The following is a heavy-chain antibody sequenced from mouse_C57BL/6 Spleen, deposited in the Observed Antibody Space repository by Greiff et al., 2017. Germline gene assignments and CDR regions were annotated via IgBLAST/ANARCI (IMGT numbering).Heavy chain of an antibody. CDR3: ARDAQAARYAMDY. Sequence: VQGVESGGGLVKPGGSLKLSCAASGFTFSSYAMSWVRQTPEKRLEWVATISDGGSYTYYPDNVKGRFTISRDNAKNNLYLQMSHLKSEDTAMYYCARDAQAARYAMDYWGQGTSVTVSS. CDR1: GFTFSSYA. J-gene: IGHJ4*01. D-gene: IGHD3-2*02. CDR2: ISDGGSYT. V-gene: IGHV5-4*01.